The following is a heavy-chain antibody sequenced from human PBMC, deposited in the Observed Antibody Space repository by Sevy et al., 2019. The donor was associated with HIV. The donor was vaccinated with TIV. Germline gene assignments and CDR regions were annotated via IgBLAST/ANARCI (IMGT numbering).Heavy chain of an antibody. CDR3: ATITHCSDLRCYWFDP. V-gene: IGHV1-24*01. CDR2: SDPEDGKI. D-gene: IGHD2-15*01. Sequence: VSVKVSCQVSGYTLTESSIHWVRQAPGKGLEWMGGSDPEDGKIIYAQNFQGRVTMTEDISTDTVYMELSSLRSEDTAVYYCATITHCSDLRCYWFDPWGQRTLVTVSS. CDR1: GYTLTESS. J-gene: IGHJ5*02.